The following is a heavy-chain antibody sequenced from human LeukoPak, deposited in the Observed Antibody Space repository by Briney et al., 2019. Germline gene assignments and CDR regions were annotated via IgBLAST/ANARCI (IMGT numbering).Heavy chain of an antibody. CDR2: ISYDGSNK. V-gene: IGHV3-33*05. CDR3: AELGITMIGGV. CDR1: GFSFSNYG. J-gene: IGHJ6*04. D-gene: IGHD3-10*02. Sequence: GGSLRLSCTASGFSFSNYGMHWVRQAPGKGLEWVAVISYDGSNKYYADSVKGRFTISRDNSKNTLYLQMNSLRAEDTAVYYCAELGITMIGGVWGKGTTVTISS.